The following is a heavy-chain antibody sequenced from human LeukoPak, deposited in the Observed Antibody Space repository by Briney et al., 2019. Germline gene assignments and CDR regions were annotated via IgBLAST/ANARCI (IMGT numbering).Heavy chain of an antibody. CDR3: TTRGGDTLMRTEAFDY. J-gene: IGHJ4*02. Sequence: ASVKVSCKASGYTFTDYYIHWVRQAPGQGLEWMGWMNPDSGGTNYAQKFKGRVTMTRDTSINTAYMDLRRLTSDDTAIYYCTTRGGDTLMRTEAFDYWGLGALVTVSS. CDR1: GYTFTDYY. D-gene: IGHD3-16*01. V-gene: IGHV1-2*02. CDR2: MNPDSGGT.